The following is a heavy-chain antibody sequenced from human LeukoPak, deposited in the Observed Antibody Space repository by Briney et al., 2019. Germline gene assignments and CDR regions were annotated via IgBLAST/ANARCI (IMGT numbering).Heavy chain of an antibody. CDR2: IYYSGST. J-gene: IGHJ4*02. CDR3: AREGGGGAVALDY. Sequence: TSETLSLTCTVSGGSISSGGYYWSWIRQHPGKGLEWIGYIYYSGSTYYNPSLKSRVTISVDTSKNQFSLKLSSVTAADTAVYYCAREGGGGAVALDYWGQGTLVTVSS. CDR1: GGSISSGGYY. D-gene: IGHD6-19*01. V-gene: IGHV4-31*03.